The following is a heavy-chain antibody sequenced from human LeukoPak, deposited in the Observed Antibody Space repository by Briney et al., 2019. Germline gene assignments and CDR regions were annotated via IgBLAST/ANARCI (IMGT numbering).Heavy chain of an antibody. CDR1: GDSIRTTRY. Sequence: SETLSLTCTVSGDSIRTTRYWGWIRQPPGKGLEWIGAVYFSGSTYYNPSLKSRVIISVDTSKNQFSLKLTSVTAADTAVYYRATQGYNNQTMDVWGQGTTVTVSS. CDR3: ATQGYNNQTMDV. V-gene: IGHV4-39*01. D-gene: IGHD5-24*01. J-gene: IGHJ6*02. CDR2: VYFSGST.